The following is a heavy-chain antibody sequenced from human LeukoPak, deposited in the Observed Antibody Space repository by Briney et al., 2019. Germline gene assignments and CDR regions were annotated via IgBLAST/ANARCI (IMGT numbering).Heavy chain of an antibody. CDR3: AKDSAEGNYYGSGSYLFDY. V-gene: IGHV3-30*02. J-gene: IGHJ4*02. CDR2: IRYDGSNK. Sequence: GGSLRLSCAASGFTFSSYGMHWVRQAPGKGLGWVAFIRYDGSNKYYADSVKGRFTISRDNSKNTLYLQMNSLRAEDTAVYYCAKDSAEGNYYGSGSYLFDYWGQGTLVTVSS. CDR1: GFTFSSYG. D-gene: IGHD3-10*01.